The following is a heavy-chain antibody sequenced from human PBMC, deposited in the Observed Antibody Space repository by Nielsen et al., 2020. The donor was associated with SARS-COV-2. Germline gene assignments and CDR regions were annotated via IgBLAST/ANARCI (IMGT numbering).Heavy chain of an antibody. Sequence: GGSLRLSCAASGFTFSSYGMHWVRQAPGKGLEWVAVISYDGSNKYYADSVKGRFTISRDNPKNTLYLQMNSLRAEDTAVYYCAKSHYGMDVWGQGTTVTVSS. CDR1: GFTFSSYG. CDR3: AKSHYGMDV. CDR2: ISYDGSNK. V-gene: IGHV3-30*18. J-gene: IGHJ6*02.